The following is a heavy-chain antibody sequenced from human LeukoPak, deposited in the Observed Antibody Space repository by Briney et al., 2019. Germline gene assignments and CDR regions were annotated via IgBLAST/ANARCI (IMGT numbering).Heavy chain of an antibody. D-gene: IGHD5-12*01. CDR1: GFTFSSYG. V-gene: IGHV3-30*18. CDR3: AKDGSNYFDY. Sequence: PGGSLRLSCTASGFTFSSYGMHWVRQAPGKGLEWVAVISYDGSNKYYADSVKGRFTISRDNSKNTLYLQMNSLRAEDTAVYYCAKDGSNYFDYWGQGTLVTVSS. J-gene: IGHJ4*02. CDR2: ISYDGSNK.